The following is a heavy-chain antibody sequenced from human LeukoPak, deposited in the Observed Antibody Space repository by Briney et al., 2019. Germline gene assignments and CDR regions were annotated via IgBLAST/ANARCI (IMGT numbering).Heavy chain of an antibody. V-gene: IGHV3-33*06. CDR1: GFTFSSYG. Sequence: PGGSLRLSCAASGFTFSSYGMHWVRQAPGKGLEWVAIIWYEGSNKYYADSVKGRFTTSRDNSKNTLYLQMNGLRAEDTAVYYCAKEQEMSAITSSFEYWGQGTLVTVSS. J-gene: IGHJ4*02. CDR3: AKEQEMSAITSSFEY. CDR2: IWYEGSNK. D-gene: IGHD5-24*01.